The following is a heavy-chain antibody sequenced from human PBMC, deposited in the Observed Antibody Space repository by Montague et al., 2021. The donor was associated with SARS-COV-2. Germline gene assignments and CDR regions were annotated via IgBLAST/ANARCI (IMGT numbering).Heavy chain of an antibody. Sequence: SETLSLTCTVSGGSISSTSHYWGWVRQPPGKGLEWIGSIYHSGSTXYNPSAKSRATISIDTSKNQFSLKLSSVTAADTAVYYCARVPARGTNRSVDYWGQGTLVTVSS. D-gene: IGHD3-16*01. CDR1: GGSISSTSHY. CDR2: IYHSGST. J-gene: IGHJ4*02. CDR3: ARVPARGTNRSVDY. V-gene: IGHV4-39*07.